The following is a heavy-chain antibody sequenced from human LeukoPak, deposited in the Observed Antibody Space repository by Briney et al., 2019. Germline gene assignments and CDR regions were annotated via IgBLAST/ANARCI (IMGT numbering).Heavy chain of an antibody. D-gene: IGHD6-19*01. CDR2: ISYTGST. V-gene: IGHV4-59*08. Sequence: SETLSLTCTISGGSIGRDHWSWIRQAPGKGLEWIGYISYTGSTSYNPSLRNRVTISLHTSENQFSLRLTSVTAADTAVYYCARAVTGTSMVDYWGQGTLVAVSS. J-gene: IGHJ4*02. CDR1: GGSIGRDH. CDR3: ARAVTGTSMVDY.